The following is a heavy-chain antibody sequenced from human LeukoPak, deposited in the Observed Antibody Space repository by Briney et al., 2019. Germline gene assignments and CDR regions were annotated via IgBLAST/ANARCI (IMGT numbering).Heavy chain of an antibody. V-gene: IGHV4-59*08. Sequence: PSETLSLTCTVSGGSISSYYWSWIRQPPGKGLEGIGYIYYSGSTNYNPSLKSRVTISVDTSKNQFSLKLSSVTAADTAVYYCARHSGGYSYDIDYWGQGALVTVSS. CDR2: IYYSGST. J-gene: IGHJ4*02. CDR3: ARHSGGYSYDIDY. CDR1: GGSISSYY. D-gene: IGHD5-18*01.